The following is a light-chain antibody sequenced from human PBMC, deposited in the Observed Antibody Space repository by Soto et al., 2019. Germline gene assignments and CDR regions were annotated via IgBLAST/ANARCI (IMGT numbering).Light chain of an antibody. CDR3: MQGTQLPPYT. Sequence: DVVMTQSPLSLPVTLGQPASISCRSRQGLAYSDGHTYLNWFQQRTVQSPRRLIYQVSNRDTGVPDRVSGSGSGTEFTRKGSRVESENVGVYYCMQGTQLPPYTLGQGTNLEIK. V-gene: IGKV2-30*01. CDR1: QGLAYSDGHTY. J-gene: IGKJ2*01. CDR2: QVS.